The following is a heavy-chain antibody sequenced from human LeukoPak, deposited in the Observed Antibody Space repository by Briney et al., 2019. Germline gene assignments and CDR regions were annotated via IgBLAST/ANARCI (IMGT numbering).Heavy chain of an antibody. CDR1: GFTSSASW. D-gene: IGHD4-17*01. CDR3: AKYGDYWYFDL. CDR2: IKSDGNST. J-gene: IGHJ2*01. Sequence: PGGALRLPCAASGFTSSASWMHWVRQTPGKGRVWVSRIKSDGNSTNYADSVKGRFTISRDNAKNTLYLQMNSLRAEDTAVYYCAKYGDYWYFDLWGRGTLVTVSS. V-gene: IGHV3-74*01.